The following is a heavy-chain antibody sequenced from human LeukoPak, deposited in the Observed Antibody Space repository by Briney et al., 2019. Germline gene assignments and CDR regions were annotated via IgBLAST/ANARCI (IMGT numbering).Heavy chain of an antibody. D-gene: IGHD1-26*01. V-gene: IGHV3-23*01. Sequence: QTGGSLRLSCAASGFTFSSYWMSWVRQAPGKGLEWVSSITGGGGSTYYADSVKGRFTISRDNSKNTLYLQMDSLSAEDTAVYYCARDGTGSFYGWFDPWGQGTLVTVSS. CDR1: GFTFSSYW. CDR3: ARDGTGSFYGWFDP. CDR2: ITGGGGST. J-gene: IGHJ5*02.